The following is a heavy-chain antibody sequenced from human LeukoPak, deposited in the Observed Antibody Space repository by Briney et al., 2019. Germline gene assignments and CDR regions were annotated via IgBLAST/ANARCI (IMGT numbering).Heavy chain of an antibody. Sequence: PGGSLRLSCAASGFTFSSYEMNWVRQAPGKGLEWVSYISSSGSTIYYADSVKGRFTISRDNAKNSLYLQMNSLRAEDTAVYYCARGIRGGNHFDYWGQGTLVTVSS. CDR3: ARGIRGGNHFDY. V-gene: IGHV3-48*03. CDR2: ISSSGSTI. J-gene: IGHJ4*02. CDR1: GFTFSSYE. D-gene: IGHD4-23*01.